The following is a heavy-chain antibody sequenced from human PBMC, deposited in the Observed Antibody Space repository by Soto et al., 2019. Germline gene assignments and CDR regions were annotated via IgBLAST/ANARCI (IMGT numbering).Heavy chain of an antibody. J-gene: IGHJ4*02. Sequence: TLSLTCPFSADCFSQYYCTWMRQPPGGGLEWIGYIYFNGNTNYNPSLKGRVTISRDTSKKQFSLNLSSVTAADTAVYYCASVTFGGVVLAHWGQGTLVTVSS. V-gene: IGHV4-59*01. CDR1: ADCFSQYY. D-gene: IGHD3-16*01. CDR3: ASVTFGGVVLAH. CDR2: IYFNGNT.